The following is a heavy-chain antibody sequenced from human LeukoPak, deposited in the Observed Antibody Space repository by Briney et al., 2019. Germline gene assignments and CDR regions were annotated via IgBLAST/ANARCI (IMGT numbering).Heavy chain of an antibody. CDR1: GGSISSYY. CDR2: IYYSGST. CDR3: ARNLYCSTTSCYDFDC. V-gene: IGHV4-59*12. D-gene: IGHD2-2*01. Sequence: PSETLSLTCTVSGGSISSYYWSWIRQPPGKGLEWIGYIYYSGSTNYNPSLKSRVTMSVDTSKNQFSLNLSSVTAADTAVYYCARNLYCSTTSCYDFDCWGQGALVTVSS. J-gene: IGHJ4*02.